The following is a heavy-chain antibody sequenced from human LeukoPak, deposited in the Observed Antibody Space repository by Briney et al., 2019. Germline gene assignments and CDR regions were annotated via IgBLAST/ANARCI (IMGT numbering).Heavy chain of an antibody. CDR3: ARHSYRIQLWLLLDY. D-gene: IGHD5-18*01. CDR1: GGSISSYY. V-gene: IGHV4-59*08. CDR2: IYYSGST. Sequence: PSETLSLTCTVSGGSISSYYWSWIRQPPGKGLEWIGYIYYSGSTNYNPSLKSRVTISVDTSKNQFSLKLSSVTAADTAVYYCARHSYRIQLWLLLDYWGQGTLVTVSS. J-gene: IGHJ4*02.